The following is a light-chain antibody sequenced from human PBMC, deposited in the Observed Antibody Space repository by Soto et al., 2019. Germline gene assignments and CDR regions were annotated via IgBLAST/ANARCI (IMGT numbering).Light chain of an antibody. V-gene: IGKV1-39*01. CDR2: AAS. CDR3: QQSYSTLIT. CDR1: QSISSY. Sequence: DIQMTQSPSSLSASVGDRVTITCRASQSISSYLNWYQQKPGKAPKVLIYAASSLQSGVPSRFSGSGSGTDFTLTISSLQPEYFATYYCQQSYSTLITFGQGTRLEIK. J-gene: IGKJ5*01.